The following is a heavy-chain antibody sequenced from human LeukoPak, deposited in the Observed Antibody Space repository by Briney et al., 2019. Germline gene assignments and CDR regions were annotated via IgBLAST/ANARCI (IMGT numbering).Heavy chain of an antibody. CDR1: GFTFTTYA. V-gene: IGHV3-23*01. Sequence: GGSLRLSCAASGFTFTTYAMIWVRQAPAKGLEWVSGISSSGDYTYYAASVKGRSTISRDNSKHTLYLQMDSLRVEDTAVYYCAKGSGANHFNWFNPWGQGALVSVSS. CDR2: ISSSGDYT. D-gene: IGHD3-3*01. CDR3: AKGSGANHFNWFNP. J-gene: IGHJ5*02.